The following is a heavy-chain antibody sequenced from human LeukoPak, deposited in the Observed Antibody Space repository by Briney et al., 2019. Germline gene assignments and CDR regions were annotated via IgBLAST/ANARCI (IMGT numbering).Heavy chain of an antibody. J-gene: IGHJ4*02. CDR1: GYTFTSYG. CDR3: ARAYCSGGTCYSDFDY. CDR2: INTNTGNP. V-gene: IGHV7-4-1*02. Sequence: GASVKVSCKASGYTFTSYGMNWGRQAPGQGLEWMGWINTNTGNPTYAQGFTGRFVFSLDTSVSTAYLQISSLKAEDSAVYYCARAYCSGGTCYSDFDYWGQGTLVTVSS. D-gene: IGHD2-15*01.